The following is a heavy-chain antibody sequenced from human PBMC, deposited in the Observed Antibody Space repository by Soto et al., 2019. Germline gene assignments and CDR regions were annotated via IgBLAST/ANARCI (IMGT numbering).Heavy chain of an antibody. J-gene: IGHJ4*02. CDR2: INHSGSA. V-gene: IGHV4-34*01. CDR3: ARGLITGSHYSGGWYYFDS. D-gene: IGHD1-26*01. Sequence: TSETLSLTCDVYGGSFSGYIWTWIRQTPGKGLQWIGQINHSGSANYNPSLKSRVTMSVHTSNSQFSLELSSVTAADTAVYYCARGLITGSHYSGGWYYFDSWGQGTQVTVS. CDR1: GGSFSGYI.